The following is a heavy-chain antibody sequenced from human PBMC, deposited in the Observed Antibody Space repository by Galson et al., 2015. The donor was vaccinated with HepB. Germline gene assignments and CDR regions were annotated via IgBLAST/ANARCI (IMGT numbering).Heavy chain of an antibody. Sequence: SLRLSCAASGFTFSSYGMHWVRQAPGKGLEWVAVISYDGSNKYYADSVKGRFTISRDNSKNTLYLQMNSLRAEDTAVYYCAKWDEIWGQGTLVTVSS. CDR2: ISYDGSNK. CDR1: GFTFSSYG. CDR3: AKWDEI. V-gene: IGHV3-30*18. J-gene: IGHJ4*02. D-gene: IGHD1-26*01.